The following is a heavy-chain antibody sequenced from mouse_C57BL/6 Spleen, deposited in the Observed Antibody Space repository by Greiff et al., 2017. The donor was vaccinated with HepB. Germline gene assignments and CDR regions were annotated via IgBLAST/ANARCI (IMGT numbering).Heavy chain of an antibody. CDR2: IDPNSGGT. D-gene: IGHD1-1*01. CDR3: ASGRGIREAWFAY. V-gene: IGHV1-72*01. CDR1: GYTFTSYW. J-gene: IGHJ3*01. Sequence: VQLQQSGAELVKPGASVKLSCKASGYTFTSYWMHWVKQRPGRGLEWIGRIDPNSGGTKYNEKFKSKATLTVDKPSSTAYMQRSSLTSEDSAVYYCASGRGIREAWFAYWGQGTLVTVSA.